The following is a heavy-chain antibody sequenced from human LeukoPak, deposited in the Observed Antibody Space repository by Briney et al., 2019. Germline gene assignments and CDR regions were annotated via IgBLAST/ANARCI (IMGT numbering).Heavy chain of an antibody. Sequence: SETLSLTCAIYGGSFSGYYWSWIRQPPGKGLEWIGEVNHSGSTNYNPSLKSRVTISVDTSKNQFSLKLSSVTAADTAVYYCARDPGRYSGSYFDYWGQGTLVTVSS. CDR3: ARDPGRYSGSYFDY. CDR2: VNHSGST. J-gene: IGHJ4*02. V-gene: IGHV4-34*01. CDR1: GGSFSGYY. D-gene: IGHD1-26*01.